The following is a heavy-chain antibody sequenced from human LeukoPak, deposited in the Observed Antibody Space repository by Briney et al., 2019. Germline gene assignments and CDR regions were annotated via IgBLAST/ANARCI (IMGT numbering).Heavy chain of an antibody. Sequence: GGSLRLSCAASGFTFSSYSMNWVRQAPGKGLEWVSSISSSSSYIYYANSVKGRFTISRDNAKNSLYLQMNSLGADDTAVYYCAKARVSGGSYDYWGQGTLVTVSS. D-gene: IGHD2-15*01. CDR3: AKARVSGGSYDY. CDR1: GFTFSSYS. J-gene: IGHJ4*02. CDR2: ISSSSSYI. V-gene: IGHV3-21*04.